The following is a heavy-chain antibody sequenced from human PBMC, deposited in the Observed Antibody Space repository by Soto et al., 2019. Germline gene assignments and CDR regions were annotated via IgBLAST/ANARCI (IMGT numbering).Heavy chain of an antibody. CDR2: INPSGGST. CDR3: ARGSDNSGWYLETTSAFDY. CDR1: GYTFTSYY. V-gene: IGHV1-46*01. J-gene: IGHJ4*02. D-gene: IGHD6-19*01. Sequence: ASVKVSCKASGYTFTSYYRRWVRQAPGQGLEWMGIINPSGGSTSYAQKFQGRVTMTRDTSTSTVYMELSSLRSEDTAVYYCARGSDNSGWYLETTSAFDYWGQGTLVTVSS.